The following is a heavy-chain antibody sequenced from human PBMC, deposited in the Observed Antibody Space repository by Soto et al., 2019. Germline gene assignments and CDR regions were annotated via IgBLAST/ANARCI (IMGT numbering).Heavy chain of an antibody. CDR3: ARHQSGSGNSNFDF. J-gene: IGHJ4*02. D-gene: IGHD3-10*01. CDR2: VDPNDSFA. CDR1: EYSFRIYW. V-gene: IGHV5-10-1*01. Sequence: PGKSLKISCQAFEYSFRIYWISWVRQKPGGGLEWMGRVDPNDSFATYSPSFEGHVSISVDKSTNIVYLQWRSLRASDTATYYCARHQSGSGNSNFDFWGQGTPVTVSS.